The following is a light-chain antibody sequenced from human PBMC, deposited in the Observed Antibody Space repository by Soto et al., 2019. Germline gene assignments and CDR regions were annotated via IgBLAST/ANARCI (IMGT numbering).Light chain of an antibody. Sequence: EIVMTQSPAFLSVTPGERVTLSCRASQSVNRQVLWYQHRPGQAPSLLIYDTSARAAAIPARFSGSGSATGFTLTISRLQSEDFALYYCQQTLKWPPPFGQGTRVEI. J-gene: IGKJ1*01. CDR1: QSVNRQ. CDR2: DTS. V-gene: IGKV3-15*01. CDR3: QQTLKWPPP.